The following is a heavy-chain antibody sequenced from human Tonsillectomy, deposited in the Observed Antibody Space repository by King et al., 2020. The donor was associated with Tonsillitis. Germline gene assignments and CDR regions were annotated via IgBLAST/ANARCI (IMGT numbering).Heavy chain of an antibody. Sequence: VQLVESGGGLVKPGGSLRLSCAASVFTFSSYSMNWVRQASGKGLEGVSSIRSSSRYIYYDDSVKGRLNISSNNAKNSLYLQMNSLLAEDTAVYYCARAGWELNDAFDIWGQGTMVTVSS. V-gene: IGHV3-21*01. D-gene: IGHD1-26*01. CDR1: VFTFSSYS. J-gene: IGHJ3*02. CDR2: IRSSSRYI. CDR3: ARAGWELNDAFDI.